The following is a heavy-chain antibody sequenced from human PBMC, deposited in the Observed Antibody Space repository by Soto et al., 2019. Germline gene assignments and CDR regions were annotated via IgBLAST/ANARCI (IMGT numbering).Heavy chain of an antibody. J-gene: IGHJ4*02. Sequence: SVEVACKASGYTFTDYFIHWVRQAPGQGLEWMGWINPDNGGTVYAQKCQGRITMARDTPVSTVYMELSGLRSGDTAVYYCTRSTQYSASLEFDFWGQGTLVTVSS. CDR3: TRSTQYSASLEFDF. D-gene: IGHD5-12*01. CDR2: INPDNGGT. V-gene: IGHV1-2*02. CDR1: GYTFTDYF.